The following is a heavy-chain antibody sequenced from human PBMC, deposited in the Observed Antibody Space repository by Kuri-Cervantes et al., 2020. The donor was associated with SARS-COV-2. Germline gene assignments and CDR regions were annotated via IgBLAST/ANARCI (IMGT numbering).Heavy chain of an antibody. J-gene: IGHJ6*02. CDR3: ARQGVVPAYGMDV. Sequence: ASVKVSCKASGYTFTGYYMHWVRQAPGQGLEWMGWINPNSGGTNYAQQLQGRVTMTRDPCNSPDYMELSRLRTDDTAVYYCARQGVVPAYGMDVWGQGTTVTVSS. CDR1: GYTFTGYY. V-gene: IGHV1-2*02. CDR2: INPNSGGT. D-gene: IGHD2-2*01.